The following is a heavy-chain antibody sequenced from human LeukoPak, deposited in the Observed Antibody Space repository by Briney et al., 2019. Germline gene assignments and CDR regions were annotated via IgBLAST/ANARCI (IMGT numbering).Heavy chain of an antibody. J-gene: IGHJ4*02. D-gene: IGHD6-13*01. CDR1: RFSFSTYP. V-gene: IGHV3-48*04. CDR2: ISSSSSTI. CDR3: AKDAYSSSWYRDY. Sequence: GGSLRLSCEASRFSFSTYPMGWVRQAPGKGLEWVSYISSSSSTIYYADSVKGRFTISRDNAKNSLYLQMNSLRAEDTAVYYCAKDAYSSSWYRDYWGQGTLVTVSS.